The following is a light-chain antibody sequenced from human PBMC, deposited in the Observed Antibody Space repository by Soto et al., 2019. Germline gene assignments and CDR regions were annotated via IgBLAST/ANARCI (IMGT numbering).Light chain of an antibody. CDR1: QSISTY. Sequence: EIVLTQSPATLSLSPGETATLSCRASQSISTYLAWYQQKPGQAPRLLMYEASTRATGVPARFSGSGSGTEFTLTISSLQSEDFAVYSCQQYNNWPWTFGQGTKVDIK. V-gene: IGKV3-15*01. J-gene: IGKJ1*01. CDR3: QQYNNWPWT. CDR2: EAS.